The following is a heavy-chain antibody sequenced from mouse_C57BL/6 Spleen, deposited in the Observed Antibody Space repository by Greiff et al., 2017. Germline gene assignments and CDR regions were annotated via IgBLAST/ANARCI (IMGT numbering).Heavy chain of an antibody. CDR1: GFNIKNTY. V-gene: IGHV14-3*01. CDR2: IDPATGNT. J-gene: IGHJ4*01. D-gene: IGHD2-4*01. CDR3: ARGYYDYDVGYAMDY. Sequence: VQLQQSVAELVRPGASVKLSCTASGFNIKNTYMHWVKQRPEQGLEWIGRIDPATGNTKYAPKFQGKATITADTSSNTAYLQLSSLTSEDTAIYYWARGYYDYDVGYAMDYGGQGTSVTVAS.